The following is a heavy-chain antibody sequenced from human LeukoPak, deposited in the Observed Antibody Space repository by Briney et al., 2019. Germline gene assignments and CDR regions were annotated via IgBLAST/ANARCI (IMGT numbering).Heavy chain of an antibody. Sequence: PSETLSLTCTVSGGSISSSSYYWGWIRQPPGKGLEWIGSIYYSGSTYYNPSLKSRVTISVDTSKNQFSLKLSSVTAADTAVYYCARQGVPGCGDYPLDYWGQGTLVTVSS. D-gene: IGHD4-17*01. J-gene: IGHJ4*02. CDR3: ARQGVPGCGDYPLDY. V-gene: IGHV4-39*01. CDR1: GGSISSSSYY. CDR2: IYYSGST.